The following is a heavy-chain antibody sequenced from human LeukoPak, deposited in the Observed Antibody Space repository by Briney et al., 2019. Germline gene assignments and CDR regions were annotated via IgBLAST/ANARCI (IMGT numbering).Heavy chain of an antibody. CDR2: INPSGGST. CDR1: GYTFTSYY. Sequence: ASVKVSCKASGYTFTSYYMHWVRQAPGQGLEWMGIINPSGGSTSYAQKFQGRVTMTRDTSTSTVYMELSSLRSEDTAVYYCAKSQWLVRGQRSTLDWFDPWGQGTLVTVSS. CDR3: AKSQWLVRGQRSTLDWFDP. J-gene: IGHJ5*02. D-gene: IGHD6-19*01. V-gene: IGHV1-46*01.